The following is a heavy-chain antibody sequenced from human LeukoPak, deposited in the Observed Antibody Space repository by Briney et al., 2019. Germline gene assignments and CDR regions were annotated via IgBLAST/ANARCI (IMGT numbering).Heavy chain of an antibody. CDR1: GFTFSSYA. Sequence: GGSLRLSCAASGFTFSSYAMSWVRQAPGKGLEWVSAISGSGGSTYYADSVKGRFTISRDNSKNTLYLQMNSLRAEDTAVYYCAKEGLQDYYDSRGYYFDYWGQGTLVTVSS. D-gene: IGHD3-22*01. CDR3: AKEGLQDYYDSRGYYFDY. V-gene: IGHV3-23*01. CDR2: ISGSGGST. J-gene: IGHJ4*02.